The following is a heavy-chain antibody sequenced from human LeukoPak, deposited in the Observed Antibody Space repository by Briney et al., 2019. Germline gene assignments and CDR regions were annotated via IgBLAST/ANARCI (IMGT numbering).Heavy chain of an antibody. CDR2: FYHCGST. V-gene: IGHV4-38-2*02. CDR3: ARSRELVGADYFDY. CDR1: NHPNSSGYY. J-gene: IGHJ4*02. Sequence: SDTLSLTCTVSNHPNSSGYYLALIRQPPRKGLYWIGSFYHCGSTYYNPYLRSRVTISVDTSKNQFSLKLSSVTAADTAVYYCARSRELVGADYFDYWGQGTLVTVSS. D-gene: IGHD1-26*01.